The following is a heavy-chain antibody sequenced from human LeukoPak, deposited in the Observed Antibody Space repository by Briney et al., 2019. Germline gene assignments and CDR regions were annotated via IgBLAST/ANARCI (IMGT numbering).Heavy chain of an antibody. CDR3: AKDAHGDPTY. V-gene: IGHV3-30*18. J-gene: IGHJ4*02. Sequence: GGSLRLSCAASGFTFSSYGMHWVRQAPGKGLEWVAVISYDGSNKYYADSVKGRFTISRDNSKNTLYLQMNGLRAEDTAVYYCAKDAHGDPTYWGQGTLVTVSS. D-gene: IGHD4-17*01. CDR2: ISYDGSNK. CDR1: GFTFSSYG.